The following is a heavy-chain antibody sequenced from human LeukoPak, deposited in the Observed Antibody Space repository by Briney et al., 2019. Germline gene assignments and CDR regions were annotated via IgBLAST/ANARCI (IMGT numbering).Heavy chain of an antibody. D-gene: IGHD2-2*01. J-gene: IGHJ4*02. CDR1: GFPFSTYW. CDR3: ASQRSSLFAY. CDR2: IKKDGSEK. V-gene: IGHV3-7*05. Sequence: GGSLRLSCAASGFPFSTYWMSWVRQAPGKGLEWVANIKKDGSEKYYVDSVKGRFTISRDNAKNSLYLQMNSLRAEDTAVYYCASQRSSLFAYWGQGTLVTVSS.